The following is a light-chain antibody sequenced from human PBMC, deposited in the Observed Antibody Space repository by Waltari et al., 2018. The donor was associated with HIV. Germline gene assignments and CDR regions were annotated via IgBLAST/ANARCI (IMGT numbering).Light chain of an antibody. CDR1: ANEFPVSNF. Sequence: HSPLPRPPPPPGLLGQSVPFPSPETANEFPVSNFVPCYQHHPAKAPRPTISNENKRPPGVPNRSSGSKSGNTASLTVSGLQAEDEATYYCSSDGGTSAGGSRKFYVIFGGGTKLTVL. CDR2: NEN. CDR3: SSDGGTSAGGSRKFYVI. V-gene: IGLV2-8*01. J-gene: IGLJ2*01.